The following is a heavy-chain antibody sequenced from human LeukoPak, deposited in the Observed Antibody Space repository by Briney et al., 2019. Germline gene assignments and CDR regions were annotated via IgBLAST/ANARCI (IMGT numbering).Heavy chain of an antibody. Sequence: KPGGSLRLSCAASGFTFSSYWMSWVRQAPGKGLEWVSSISSSSSYIYYADSVKGRFTISRDNAKNSLYLQMNSLRAEDTAVYYCARDPSRMVVAATGDYYYGIDVWGQGTTVTVSS. V-gene: IGHV3-21*01. J-gene: IGHJ6*02. CDR2: ISSSSSYI. D-gene: IGHD2-15*01. CDR1: GFTFSSYW. CDR3: ARDPSRMVVAATGDYYYGIDV.